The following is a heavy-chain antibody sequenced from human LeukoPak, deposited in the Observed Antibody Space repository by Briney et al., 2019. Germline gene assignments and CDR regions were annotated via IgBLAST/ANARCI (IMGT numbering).Heavy chain of an antibody. CDR3: ATDLYCSGGSCHSHFDY. V-gene: IGHV1-24*01. CDR1: GYTLTELS. Sequence: ASVKVSCKVSGYTLTELSMHWARQAPGKGLEWMGGFDPEDGETIYAQKFQGRITMTEDTSTDTAYMELSSLRSEDTAVYYCATDLYCSGGSCHSHFDYWGQGTLVTVSS. D-gene: IGHD2-15*01. J-gene: IGHJ4*02. CDR2: FDPEDGET.